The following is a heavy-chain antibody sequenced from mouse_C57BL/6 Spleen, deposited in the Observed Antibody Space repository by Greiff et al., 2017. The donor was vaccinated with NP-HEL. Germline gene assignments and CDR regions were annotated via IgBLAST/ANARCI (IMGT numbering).Heavy chain of an antibody. Sequence: EVQLQQSGPVLVKPGASVKMSCKASGYTFTDYYMNWVKQSHGKCLEWIGVINPYNGGTSYNQKFKGKATLTVDKSSSTAYMELNSLTSEDSAVYYCASPLLRDYFDYWGQGTTLTVSS. CDR3: ASPLLRDYFDY. V-gene: IGHV1-19*01. J-gene: IGHJ2*01. CDR1: GYTFTDYY. CDR2: INPYNGGT. D-gene: IGHD1-2*01.